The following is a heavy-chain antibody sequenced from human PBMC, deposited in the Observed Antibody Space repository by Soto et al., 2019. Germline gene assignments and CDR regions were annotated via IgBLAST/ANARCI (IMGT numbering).Heavy chain of an antibody. CDR3: ARGSIPYYYGSGSSQYYYYYGMDV. D-gene: IGHD3-10*01. CDR2: MNPNSGNT. V-gene: IGHV1-8*01. Sequence: ASVKVTCAASGYTFTRYDINWVRQATGQGLAWMGWMNPNSGNTGYAQKFQGRVTMTRNTSISTAYMELSSLRSEDTAVYYCARGSIPYYYGSGSSQYYYYYGMDVWGQGTTVTVSS. J-gene: IGHJ6*02. CDR1: GYTFTRYD.